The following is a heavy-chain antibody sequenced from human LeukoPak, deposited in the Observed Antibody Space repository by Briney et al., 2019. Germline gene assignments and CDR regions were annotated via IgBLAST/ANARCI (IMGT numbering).Heavy chain of an antibody. V-gene: IGHV1-18*01. CDR3: ARVGFETFGGVIDNGPLLEVAFDI. CDR2: ISAYNGNT. D-gene: IGHD3-16*02. J-gene: IGHJ3*02. CDR1: GYTFTSYG. Sequence: ASVKVSCKASGYTFTSYGISWVRQAPGQGLEWMGWISAYNGNTNYAQKLQGRVTMTTDTSTSTAYMELRSLRSDDTAVYYCARVGFETFGGVIDNGPLLEVAFDIWGQGTMVTVSS.